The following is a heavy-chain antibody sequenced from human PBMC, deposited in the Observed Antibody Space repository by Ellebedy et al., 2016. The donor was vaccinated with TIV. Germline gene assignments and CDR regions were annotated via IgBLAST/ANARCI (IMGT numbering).Heavy chain of an antibody. CDR3: ARRVMGELWVDC. D-gene: IGHD3-16*01. CDR2: IDPGDSVT. Sequence: GESLKISCKGSGYNFTSYWIGWVRQKPGKGLEWMGIIDPGDSVTRYSPSFEGKVTISGDNSMSTASWQWSSMKDSDSAMYYCARRVMGELWVDCWGQGTLVTVSA. CDR1: GYNFTSYW. J-gene: IGHJ4*02. V-gene: IGHV5-51*01.